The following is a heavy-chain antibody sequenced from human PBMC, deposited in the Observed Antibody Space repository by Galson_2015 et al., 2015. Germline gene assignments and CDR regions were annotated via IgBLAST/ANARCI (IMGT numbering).Heavy chain of an antibody. CDR1: GYTFTSYY. CDR3: ARDQEGLRYFDWLSTGGAIGH. D-gene: IGHD3-9*01. CDR2: INPSGGST. V-gene: IGHV1-46*01. Sequence: SVKVSCKASGYTFTSYYMHWVRQAPGQGLEWMGIINPSGGSTSYAQKFQGRVTMTRDTSTSTVYMELSSLRSEDTAVYYCARDQEGLRYFDWLSTGGAIGHWGQGTLVTVSS. J-gene: IGHJ1*01.